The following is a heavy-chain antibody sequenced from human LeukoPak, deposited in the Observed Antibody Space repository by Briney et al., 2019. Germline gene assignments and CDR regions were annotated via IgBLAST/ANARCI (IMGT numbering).Heavy chain of an antibody. J-gene: IGHJ4*02. Sequence: GGSLRLSCAASGFTFSSYGMHWVRQAPGKGLEWVAVIWYDGSNKYYADSVKGRFTIPRDNSKNTLYLQMNSLRAEDTAVYYCARDRRGTGDSYGDYWGQGTLVTVSS. V-gene: IGHV3-33*01. CDR3: ARDRRGTGDSYGDY. CDR2: IWYDGSNK. D-gene: IGHD5-18*01. CDR1: GFTFSSYG.